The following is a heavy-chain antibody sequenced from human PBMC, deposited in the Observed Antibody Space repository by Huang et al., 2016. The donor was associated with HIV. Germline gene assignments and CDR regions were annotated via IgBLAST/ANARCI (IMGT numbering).Heavy chain of an antibody. D-gene: IGHD1-1*01. CDR3: AQGTQLASYFYYGMDV. J-gene: IGHJ6*02. Sequence: QVQLVQSGAEVKKPGSSVRVSCKASGGTFSSYAISWVRPAPGQGLEWMGGLSPMVSTPRYGQRFQGRVTITADESTSTAYMELSSLRSEDTAMYFCAQGTQLASYFYYGMDVWGQGTTVTVSS. CDR1: GGTFSSYA. CDR2: LSPMVSTP. V-gene: IGHV1-69*01.